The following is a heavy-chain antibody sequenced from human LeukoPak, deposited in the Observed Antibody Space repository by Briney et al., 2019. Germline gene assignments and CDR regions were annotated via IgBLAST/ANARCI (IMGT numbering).Heavy chain of an antibody. J-gene: IGHJ6*02. V-gene: IGHV3-23*01. Sequence: PGGSLRLSCAASGFSFSTYSFSWVRQAPGKGLEWVSGISASGGDTFYADSVKGRFTISRDNSKNTLSLQMNSLRVEDTAIYYCAKDELVGGTTGYYYYGMDVWGQGTTVTVSS. CDR1: GFSFSTYS. D-gene: IGHD1-7*01. CDR2: ISASGGDT. CDR3: AKDELVGGTTGYYYYGMDV.